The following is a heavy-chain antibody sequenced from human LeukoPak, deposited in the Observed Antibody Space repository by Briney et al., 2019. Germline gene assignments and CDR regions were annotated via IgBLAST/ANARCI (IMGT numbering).Heavy chain of an antibody. CDR1: GFTFSSYA. V-gene: IGHV3-23*01. Sequence: GGSLRLSCAASGFTFSSYAMSWVRQAPGKGLEWVSAISGSGGSTYYTDSVKGRFTISRDNSKNTLYLQMNSLRAEDTAVYYCAKNPQAGTLRPFDYWGQGTLVTVSS. CDR3: AKNPQAGTLRPFDY. CDR2: ISGSGGST. J-gene: IGHJ4*02. D-gene: IGHD4-17*01.